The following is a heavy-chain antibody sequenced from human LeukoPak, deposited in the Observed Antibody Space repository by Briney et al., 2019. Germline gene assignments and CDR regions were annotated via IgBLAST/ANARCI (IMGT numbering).Heavy chain of an antibody. Sequence: SETLSLTCSVSDDSITMYYWTWIRQPPGKGLEWIGYIYYSGSTNYNPSLKSRVTISVDTSKNQFSLKLSSVTAADTAVYYCARGAAAGSKEFDYWGQGTLVTVSS. CDR3: ARGAAAGSKEFDY. CDR2: IYYSGST. CDR1: DDSITMYY. V-gene: IGHV4-59*01. J-gene: IGHJ4*02. D-gene: IGHD6-13*01.